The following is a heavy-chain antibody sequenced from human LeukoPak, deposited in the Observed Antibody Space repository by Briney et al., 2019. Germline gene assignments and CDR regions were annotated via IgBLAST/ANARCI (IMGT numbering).Heavy chain of an antibody. Sequence: GGSLRLSCAASGFTFSSYEMNWVRQAPGKGLEWVSYIFSSGSTRYYADSVKGRFTISRDNAKNSLYLQMHSLRAEDTAVYYCARAAVAGLYFDYWGQGTLVTVSS. CDR3: ARAAVAGLYFDY. D-gene: IGHD6-19*01. CDR1: GFTFSSYE. V-gene: IGHV3-48*03. CDR2: IFSSGSTR. J-gene: IGHJ4*02.